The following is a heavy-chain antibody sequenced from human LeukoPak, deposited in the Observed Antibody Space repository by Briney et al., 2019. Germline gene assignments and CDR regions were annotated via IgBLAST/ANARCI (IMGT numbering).Heavy chain of an antibody. CDR1: GGSISSYY. J-gene: IGHJ3*02. CDR3: AREMVRGVSFNAFDI. Sequence: SETLSLTCAVSGGSISSYYWSWIRQPPGKGLEWIGYIYNSGNTNYNPSLKSRVTISVDTSKNQFSLKLSSVTAADTAVYYCAREMVRGVSFNAFDIWGQGTMVTVSS. CDR2: IYNSGNT. D-gene: IGHD3-10*01. V-gene: IGHV4-59*01.